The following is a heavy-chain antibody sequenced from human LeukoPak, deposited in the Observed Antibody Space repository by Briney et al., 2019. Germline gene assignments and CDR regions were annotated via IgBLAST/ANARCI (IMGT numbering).Heavy chain of an antibody. J-gene: IGHJ4*02. Sequence: SETLSLTCTVSGGSITSYYWSWIRQPPGKGLEWIGYIYYSGSTNYNPSLKSRVTISVDTSKNQFSLKLSSVTATDTAVYYCARLDYYASWFFEYWGRGTLVTVSS. CDR2: IYYSGST. CDR3: ARLDYYASWFFEY. D-gene: IGHD3-10*01. CDR1: GGSITSYY. V-gene: IGHV4-59*08.